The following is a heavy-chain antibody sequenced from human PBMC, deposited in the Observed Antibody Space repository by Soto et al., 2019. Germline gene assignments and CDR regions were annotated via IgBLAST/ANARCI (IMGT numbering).Heavy chain of an antibody. D-gene: IGHD3-3*01. Sequence: SVKVSCKAPGGTFSSYAISWVRQAPGQGLEWMGGIIPIFGTANYAQKFQGRVTITADESTSTAYMELSSLRSEDTAVYYCARGSLTIFGVVTYYGMDVWGQGTTVTVSS. CDR3: ARGSLTIFGVVTYYGMDV. V-gene: IGHV1-69*13. CDR2: IIPIFGTA. J-gene: IGHJ6*02. CDR1: GGTFSSYA.